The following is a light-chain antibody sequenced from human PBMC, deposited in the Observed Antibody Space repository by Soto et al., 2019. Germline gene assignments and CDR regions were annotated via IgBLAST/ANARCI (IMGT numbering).Light chain of an antibody. J-gene: IGKJ4*01. Sequence: EIVMTQSAATLSVSPGERATLSRRASQRVGSDLAWYQQKPGQAPRLVIYDIFTRATGVPTRISGSGSGTELTLIICRLLSVVFAVCFCQQYYSWPLSFGGGTKVEIK. CDR1: QRVGSD. CDR2: DIF. CDR3: QQYYSWPLS. V-gene: IGKV3D-15*01.